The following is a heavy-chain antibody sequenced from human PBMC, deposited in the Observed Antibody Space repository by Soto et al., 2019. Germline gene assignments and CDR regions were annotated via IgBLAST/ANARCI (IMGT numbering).Heavy chain of an antibody. V-gene: IGHV4-30-4*01. CDR3: ASQVRYCSGGSCYSFPY. CDR2: IYYSGST. J-gene: IGHJ4*02. Sequence: QVQLQESGPGLVKPSQTLSLTCTVSGGSISSGDYYWSWIRQPPGKGLEWIGYIYYSGSTYYNPSLKSRVTISVDTSKNQFSLKRSSVTAADTAVYYCASQVRYCSGGSCYSFPYWGQGTLVTVSS. D-gene: IGHD2-15*01. CDR1: GGSISSGDYY.